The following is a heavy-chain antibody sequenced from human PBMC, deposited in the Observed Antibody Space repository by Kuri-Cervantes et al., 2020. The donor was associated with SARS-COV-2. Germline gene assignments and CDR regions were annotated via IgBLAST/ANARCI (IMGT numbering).Heavy chain of an antibody. V-gene: IGHV3-43*01. D-gene: IGHD2-2*01. CDR2: ISWDGGTT. Sequence: GESLKISCATFGFTFDDYTMYWVRQTPGKGLEWVSLISWDGGTTLYADSVRGRFITSRDNSKNSLYLQMNSLRSEDTALYYCAKGGRGCSSTSCSARDPAFHNFGSNVWGQGTTVTVSS. CDR1: GFTFDDYT. CDR3: AKGGRGCSSTSCSARDPAFHNFGSNV. J-gene: IGHJ6*02.